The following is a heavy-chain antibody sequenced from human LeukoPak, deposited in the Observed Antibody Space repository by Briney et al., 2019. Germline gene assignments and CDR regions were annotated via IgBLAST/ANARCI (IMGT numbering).Heavy chain of an antibody. CDR2: INSDGSST. CDR3: ARGGSSWSAFDI. J-gene: IGHJ3*02. V-gene: IGHV3-74*01. CDR1: GFTFSSYW. Sequence: GGSLRLSCAASGFTFSSYWMHWVRQAPGKGLVWVSRINSDGSSTNYADAVKGRFTISRDNAKNTLYLQTNSLRAEDTAVYYCARGGSSWSAFDIWGQGTMGIVSA. D-gene: IGHD6-13*01.